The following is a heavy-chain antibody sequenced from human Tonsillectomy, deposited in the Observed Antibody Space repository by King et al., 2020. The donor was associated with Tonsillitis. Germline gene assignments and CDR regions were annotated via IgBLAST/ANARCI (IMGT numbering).Heavy chain of an antibody. CDR3: SCIAARFV. V-gene: IGHV3-30*03. Sequence: VQLVESGGGVVQPGRSLRLSCAASGFSFSTYDMHWVRQAPGKGLEWVAVISFDGRNQYYADSVKGRFTISRDNSKKTLFLQMNSLRVEDTAVYYCSCIAARFVWGKGTMVTVSA. CDR2: ISFDGRNQ. J-gene: IGHJ3*01. CDR1: GFSFSTYD. D-gene: IGHD6-6*01.